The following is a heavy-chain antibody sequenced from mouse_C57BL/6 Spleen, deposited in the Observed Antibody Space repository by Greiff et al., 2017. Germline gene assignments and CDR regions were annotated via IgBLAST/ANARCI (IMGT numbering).Heavy chain of an antibody. CDR2: IDPETGGT. CDR1: GYTFTDYE. J-gene: IGHJ1*03. CDR3: THDGYYYWYFDV. V-gene: IGHV1-15*01. D-gene: IGHD2-3*01. Sequence: VQLQQSGAELVRPGASVTLSCKASGYTFTDYEMHWVKQTPVHGLEWIGAIDPETGGTAYNQKFKGKAILTADKSASTAYMELRRLTSEDSAVYYCTHDGYYYWYFDVWGTGTTVTVSS.